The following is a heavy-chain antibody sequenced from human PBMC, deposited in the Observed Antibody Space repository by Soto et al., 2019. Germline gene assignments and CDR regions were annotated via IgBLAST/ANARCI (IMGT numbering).Heavy chain of an antibody. CDR3: ARDHYDFWSGYYSNAEYFQH. V-gene: IGHV3-30-3*01. CDR2: ISYDGSNK. J-gene: IGHJ1*01. Sequence: PGGSLRLSCAASGFTFSSYAMHWVRQAPGKGLEWVAVISYDGSNKYYADSVKGRFTISRDNSKNTLYLQMNSLRAEDTAVYYCARDHYDFWSGYYSNAEYFQHWGQGT. CDR1: GFTFSSYA. D-gene: IGHD3-3*01.